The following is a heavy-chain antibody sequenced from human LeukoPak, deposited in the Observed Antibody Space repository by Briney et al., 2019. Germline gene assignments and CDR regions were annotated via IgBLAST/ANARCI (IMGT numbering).Heavy chain of an antibody. CDR1: GGSFSSYY. V-gene: IGHV4-34*01. J-gene: IGHJ5*02. D-gene: IGHD3-10*01. CDR3: ARGRFITMVRGVIRHGWLDP. CDR2: INHSGST. Sequence: SETLSLTCAVYGGSFSSYYWSWIRQPPGKGLEWIGEINHSGSTNYNASLKSRVTISGDTSKNQFSLKLTSVTAADTAVYYCARGRFITMVRGVIRHGWLDPWGQGTLVTVSS.